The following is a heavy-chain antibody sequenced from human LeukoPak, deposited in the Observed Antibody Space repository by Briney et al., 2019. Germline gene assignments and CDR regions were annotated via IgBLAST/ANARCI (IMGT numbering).Heavy chain of an antibody. D-gene: IGHD2/OR15-2a*01. CDR2: IYYSGST. J-gene: IGHJ5*01. Sequence: SETLSLTCTVSGDSINSGDYYWSWLRQHPVKGLEWIGYIYYSGSTCYNSSLKSRVTMLIDTSKNQFSLQLSSVTAADTAVYYCARAPAFCKSTSCYIRWFDSWGQGTLVTVSS. V-gene: IGHV4-31*03. CDR3: ARAPAFCKSTSCYIRWFDS. CDR1: GDSINSGDYY.